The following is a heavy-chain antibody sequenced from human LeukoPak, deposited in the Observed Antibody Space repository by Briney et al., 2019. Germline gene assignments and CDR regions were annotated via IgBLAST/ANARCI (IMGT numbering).Heavy chain of an antibody. D-gene: IGHD3-9*01. J-gene: IGHJ4*02. V-gene: IGHV3-23*01. CDR1: GFTFSSYA. CDR2: ISGSGGST. Sequence: GGSLRLSCAASGFTFSSYAMSWVRQAPGKGLEWVSTISGSGGSTYYADSVKGRFTISRDNSKNTLYLQMNSLRAEDTAVYYCAKEPTYYDILTGLYYFDYWGQGPLVTVSS. CDR3: AKEPTYYDILTGLYYFDY.